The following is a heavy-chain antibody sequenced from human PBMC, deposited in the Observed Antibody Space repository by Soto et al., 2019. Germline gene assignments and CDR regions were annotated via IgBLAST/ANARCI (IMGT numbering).Heavy chain of an antibody. D-gene: IGHD5-12*01. V-gene: IGHV1-69*13. CDR1: GGTFSSYA. CDR2: IIPIFGTA. Sequence: SVKVSCKASGGTFSSYAISWVRQAPGQGLEWMGGIIPIFGTANYAQRFQGRVTITADESTSTAYMELSSLRSEDTAVYYCAVPIVATIIYGMDVWGQGTTVTVSS. J-gene: IGHJ6*02. CDR3: AVPIVATIIYGMDV.